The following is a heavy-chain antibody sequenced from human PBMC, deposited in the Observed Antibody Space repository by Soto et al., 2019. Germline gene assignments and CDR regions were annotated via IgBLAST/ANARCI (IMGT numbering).Heavy chain of an antibody. J-gene: IGHJ6*02. CDR3: VRADRYGSSPYYYGMDV. CDR2: IIPIFGTA. Sequence: QVQLVQSGAEVKKPGSSVKVSCKASGGTFSSYAISWVRQAPGQGLEWMGGIIPIFGTANYAQKFQGRVTITADESTSTAYMELSSLRSEDTAVYYCVRADRYGSSPYYYGMDVWGQGTTVTVSS. CDR1: GGTFSSYA. D-gene: IGHD6-6*01. V-gene: IGHV1-69*12.